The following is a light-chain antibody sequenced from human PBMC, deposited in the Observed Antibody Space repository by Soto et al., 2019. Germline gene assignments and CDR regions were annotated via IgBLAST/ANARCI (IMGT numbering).Light chain of an antibody. CDR2: DAS. CDR1: QSVSSY. J-gene: IGKJ3*01. CDR3: QQRSNWPPEVT. Sequence: EIVLTQSPATLSLSPGERATLSCRASQSVSSYLVWYQQKPGQAPRLLIYDASTRATGIPARFSGSGSGTDFTLTISSLEPEDLAVYYCQQRSNWPPEVTFGPGTKVDIK. V-gene: IGKV3-11*01.